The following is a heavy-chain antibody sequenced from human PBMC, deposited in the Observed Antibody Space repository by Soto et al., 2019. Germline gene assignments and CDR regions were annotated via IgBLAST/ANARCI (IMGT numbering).Heavy chain of an antibody. CDR1: GFTFSNYG. J-gene: IGHJ4*02. CDR3: APQAFDY. CDR2: VWLDGSNK. Sequence: GGSLRLSCAASGFTFSNYGMHWVRQAPGKGLEWVAFVWLDGSNKYYADSVRDRFTISRVNSKNTLYLQMNSLRAEDTAVYHCAPQAFDYWGQGTLVTSPQ. V-gene: IGHV3-30*02.